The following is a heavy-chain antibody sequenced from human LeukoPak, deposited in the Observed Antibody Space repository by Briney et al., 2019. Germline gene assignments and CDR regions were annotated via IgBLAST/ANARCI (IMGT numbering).Heavy chain of an antibody. CDR1: GGSISSSSYY. J-gene: IGHJ4*02. CDR3: ARQRRDPQLKLDY. V-gene: IGHV4-39*01. Sequence: PSETLSLTCTVSGGSISSSSYYWGWIRQPPGKGLEWIGSIYYSGSTYYNPSLKSRVTISVDTSKNQFSLKLSSVTAADTAVYYCARQRRDPQLKLDYWGQGTLVTVSS. D-gene: IGHD6-13*01. CDR2: IYYSGST.